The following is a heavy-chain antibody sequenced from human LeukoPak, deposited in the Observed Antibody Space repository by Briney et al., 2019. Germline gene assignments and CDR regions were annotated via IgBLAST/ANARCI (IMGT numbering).Heavy chain of an antibody. Sequence: ASVKVSCKASGYTFTGYYMHWVRQAPGQGLEWMGWIDPNSGGTNYAQKFQGRVTMTRDTSISTAYMELSRLRSDDTAVYYCARDFRGYCSGGSCYGYWGQGTLVTVSS. CDR1: GYTFTGYY. CDR2: IDPNSGGT. CDR3: ARDFRGYCSGGSCYGY. D-gene: IGHD2-15*01. J-gene: IGHJ4*02. V-gene: IGHV1-2*02.